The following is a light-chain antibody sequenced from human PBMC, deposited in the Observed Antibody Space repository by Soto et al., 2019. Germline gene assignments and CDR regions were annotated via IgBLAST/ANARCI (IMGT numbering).Light chain of an antibody. J-gene: IGKJ2*01. CDR2: DAS. CDR1: QSISSW. V-gene: IGKV1-5*01. CDR3: QQYNTYPYI. Sequence: DIQMTQSPSTRSASVGDRVTITCRASQSISSWLAWYQQKPGKAPKLLIYDASSLESGVPSSFSGSGSGTEFTLTISSLQPDDFATYFLQQYNTYPYIFGQGTKLEIK.